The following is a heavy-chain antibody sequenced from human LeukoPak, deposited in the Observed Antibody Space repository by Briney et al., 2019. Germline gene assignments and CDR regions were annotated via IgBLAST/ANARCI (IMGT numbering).Heavy chain of an antibody. J-gene: IGHJ4*02. CDR3: AKESPYGSGSRNYYFHY. CDR2: ISGSADRT. Sequence: GGSLRLSCAASGFTFSIYAMSWVRHAPGEGLEWVSAISGSADRTYYADSVRGRFTISRDNSKNTLYLKMNSLRLEDTAIYYCAKESPYGSGSRNYYFHYWGQGTLVTVSS. V-gene: IGHV3-23*01. D-gene: IGHD3-10*01. CDR1: GFTFSIYA.